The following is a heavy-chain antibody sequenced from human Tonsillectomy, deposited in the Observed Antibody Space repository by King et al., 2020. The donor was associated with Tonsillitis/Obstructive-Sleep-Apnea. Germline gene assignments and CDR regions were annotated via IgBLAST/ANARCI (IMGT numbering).Heavy chain of an antibody. D-gene: IGHD7-27*01. Sequence: TLKESGPTLVKPTQTLTLTCTFSGFSLSTSGVGVGWIRQPPGKALEWLALIYWDDDKRYNPSLKSRLTITKDTSKNQLVLTMTNMDPVDTATDCCAHSPLTGSADDAFDIWGQGTMVTVSS. J-gene: IGHJ3*02. CDR3: AHSPLTGSADDAFDI. CDR2: IYWDDDK. V-gene: IGHV2-5*02. CDR1: GFSLSTSGVG.